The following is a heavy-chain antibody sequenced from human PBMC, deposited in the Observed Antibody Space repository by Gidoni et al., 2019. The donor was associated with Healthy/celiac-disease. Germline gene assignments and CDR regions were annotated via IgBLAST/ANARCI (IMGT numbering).Heavy chain of an antibody. V-gene: IGHV1-58*02. D-gene: IGHD1-26*01. Sequence: MQLVQFGPEVNTPGTSVNVSLKGSGFPFTSSAMQWVRQARGQRLEWIGWIVVGSGNTNYAQKFQERVTITRDMSTSTAYMELSSLRSEDTAVYYCAAEGGSYGSFDYWGQGTLVTVSS. CDR3: AAEGGSYGSFDY. CDR2: IVVGSGNT. CDR1: GFPFTSSA. J-gene: IGHJ4*02.